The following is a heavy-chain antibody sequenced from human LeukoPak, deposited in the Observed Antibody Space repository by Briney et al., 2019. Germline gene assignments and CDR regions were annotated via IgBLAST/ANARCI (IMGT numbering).Heavy chain of an antibody. V-gene: IGHV3-21*01. CDR1: GFTFSSYS. Sequence: PGGSLRLSCAASGFTFSSYSMNWVRQAPGKGLEWVSSISSSSSYIYYADSVKGRFTISRDNAKNSLYLQMNSLRAEDTAVYYCASTPADVIAVALFDYWGQGTLVTVSS. CDR3: ASTPADVIAVALFDY. D-gene: IGHD6-19*01. J-gene: IGHJ4*02. CDR2: ISSSSSYI.